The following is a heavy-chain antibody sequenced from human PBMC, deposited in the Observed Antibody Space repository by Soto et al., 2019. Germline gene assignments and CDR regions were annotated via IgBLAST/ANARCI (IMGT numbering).Heavy chain of an antibody. Sequence: HPGGSLRLSCAASGFTFSSYGMHWVRQAPGKGLEWVAVIWYDGSNKYYADSVKGRFTISRDNSKNTLYLQMNSLRAEDTAVYYCARGGYCSGGSCYWYFDLWGRGTLVTVSS. CDR2: IWYDGSNK. V-gene: IGHV3-33*01. D-gene: IGHD2-15*01. J-gene: IGHJ2*01. CDR1: GFTFSSYG. CDR3: ARGGYCSGGSCYWYFDL.